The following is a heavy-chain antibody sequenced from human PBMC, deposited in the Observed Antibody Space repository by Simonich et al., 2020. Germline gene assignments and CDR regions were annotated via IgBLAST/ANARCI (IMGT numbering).Heavy chain of an antibody. CDR1: GYTFTGYY. D-gene: IGHD6-6*01. Sequence: QVQLVQSGAEVKKPGASVKVSCKASGYTFTGYYMHWGGQAPGQGLEWMGWINPNSGGTNDAQKCQGRVTMTRDTSISTAYMELSRPRSDDTAVYYCARDRAARYYYYYYMDVWGKGTTVTVSS. CDR3: ARDRAARYYYYYYMDV. V-gene: IGHV1-2*02. CDR2: INPNSGGT. J-gene: IGHJ6*03.